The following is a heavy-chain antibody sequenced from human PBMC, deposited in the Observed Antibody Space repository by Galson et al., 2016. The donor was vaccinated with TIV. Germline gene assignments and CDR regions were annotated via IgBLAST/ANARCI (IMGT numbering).Heavy chain of an antibody. CDR3: ARDRLGAKRDFDI. CDR2: INVGNGNT. CDR1: GYTFTSHT. Sequence: SVKVSCKASGYTFTSHTMHWVRQAPGQRLEWMGWINVGNGNTKYVQKFKGRVTITSDTSARIAYMESSTLTSEDTAMYYCARDRLGAKRDFDIWGQGTLVTVSS. J-gene: IGHJ3*02. D-gene: IGHD3-16*01. V-gene: IGHV1-3*01.